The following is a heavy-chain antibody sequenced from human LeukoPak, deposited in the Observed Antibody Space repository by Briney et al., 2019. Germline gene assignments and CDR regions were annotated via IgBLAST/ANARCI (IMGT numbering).Heavy chain of an antibody. Sequence: GGSLRLSCAASGFTFSNAWMSWVRQAPGKGLEWVGRIKSKTDGGTTDYAAPVKGRFTISRDDSKNTLYLQMNSLKTEDTAVYYCTTVSMEYYDILTGYYNVDYWGQGTLVTVSS. V-gene: IGHV3-15*01. D-gene: IGHD3-9*01. J-gene: IGHJ4*02. CDR2: IKSKTDGGTT. CDR1: GFTFSNAW. CDR3: TTVSMEYYDILTGYYNVDY.